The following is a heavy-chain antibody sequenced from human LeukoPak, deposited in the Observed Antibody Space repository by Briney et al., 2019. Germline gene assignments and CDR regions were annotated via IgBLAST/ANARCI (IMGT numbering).Heavy chain of an antibody. D-gene: IGHD6-19*01. V-gene: IGHV5-10-1*01. J-gene: IGHJ6*02. CDR1: GYSFTSYW. Sequence: GESLKISCKGSGYSFTSYWISWVRQMPGKGLEWMGRIDPSDSYTNYSPSFQGHVTISADKSISTAYLQWSSLKTSDTAMYYCARHGEQWLGYYYYGMDVWGQGTTVTVSS. CDR3: ARHGEQWLGYYYYGMDV. CDR2: IDPSDSYT.